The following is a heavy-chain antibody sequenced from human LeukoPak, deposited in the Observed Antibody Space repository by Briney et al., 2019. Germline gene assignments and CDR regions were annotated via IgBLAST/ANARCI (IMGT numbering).Heavy chain of an antibody. J-gene: IGHJ4*02. CDR3: AKGSQWLLRGGAYFDS. CDR2: MSGVGGTT. V-gene: IGHV3-23*01. D-gene: IGHD6-19*01. Sequence: GGSLRLSCEASGFTFNNYAMSWVRQAPGKGLEWVSAMSGVGGTTYYAASVRGRFTISRDNSKNILSLQMDSLRVEDTAIYYCAKGSQWLLRGGAYFDSWGQGTPVSVSS. CDR1: GFTFNNYA.